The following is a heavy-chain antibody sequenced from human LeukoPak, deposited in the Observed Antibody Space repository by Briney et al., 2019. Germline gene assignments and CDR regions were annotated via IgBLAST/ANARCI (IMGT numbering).Heavy chain of an antibody. Sequence: PGGSLRLSCAASGFTFSSYSMNWVRQAPGKGLEWVSSISSSSSYIYYADSVKGRFTISRDNAENSLYLQMNSLRAEDTAVYYCASMVAGTRSYWGQGTLVTVSS. CDR1: GFTFSSYS. V-gene: IGHV3-21*01. CDR2: ISSSSSYI. D-gene: IGHD6-19*01. CDR3: ASMVAGTRSY. J-gene: IGHJ4*02.